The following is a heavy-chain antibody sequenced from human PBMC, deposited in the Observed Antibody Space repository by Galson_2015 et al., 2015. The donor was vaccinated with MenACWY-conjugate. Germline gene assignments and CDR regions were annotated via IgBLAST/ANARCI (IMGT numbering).Heavy chain of an antibody. CDR2: IIPIFGTA. Sequence: SVKVSCKASGGTFSSYAISWVRQAPGQGLEWMGGIIPIFGTANYAQKFQGRVTITADESTSTAYMELSSLRSEDTAVYYCARTPQTRSPRGDYWGQGTLVTVSS. CDR3: ARTPQTRSPRGDY. D-gene: IGHD3-10*01. V-gene: IGHV1-69*13. CDR1: GGTFSSYA. J-gene: IGHJ4*02.